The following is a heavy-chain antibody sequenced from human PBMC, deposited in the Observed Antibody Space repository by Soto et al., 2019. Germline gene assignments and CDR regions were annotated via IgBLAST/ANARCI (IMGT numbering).Heavy chain of an antibody. V-gene: IGHV3-53*01. CDR1: GFTVSSNY. CDR3: ARDRSSSYGRDYYYYGMDV. CDR2: IYSGGST. D-gene: IGHD5-18*01. J-gene: IGHJ6*02. Sequence: GGSLRLSCAASGFTVSSNYMSWVRQAPGKGLEWVSVIYSGGSTYYADSVKGRFTISRDNSKNTQYLQMNSLRAEDTAVYYCARDRSSSYGRDYYYYGMDVWGQGTTVTVSS.